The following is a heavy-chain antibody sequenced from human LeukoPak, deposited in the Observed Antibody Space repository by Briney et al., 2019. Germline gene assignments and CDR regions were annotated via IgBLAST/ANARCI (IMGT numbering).Heavy chain of an antibody. V-gene: IGHV3-23*01. Sequence: PGGSLRLSCAASGFTFSKYAMTWVRQAPGKGLECVSAIGGSVAETYSADSVKGRFTISRDNSENTLYLQMNSLRAEDTAIYYCAKGTVGTYYFYYMDVWGKGTTVTVSS. J-gene: IGHJ6*03. CDR3: AKGTVGTYYFYYMDV. CDR1: GFTFSKYA. CDR2: IGGSVAET. D-gene: IGHD6-13*01.